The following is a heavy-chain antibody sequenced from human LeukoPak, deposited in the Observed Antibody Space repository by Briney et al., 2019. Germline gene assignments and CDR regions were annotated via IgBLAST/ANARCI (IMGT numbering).Heavy chain of an antibody. J-gene: IGHJ4*02. V-gene: IGHV3-23*01. CDR2: ISATASNT. D-gene: IGHD3-10*01. CDR1: GFTFSSYA. CDR3: AKLSGSGSLGVMSLYYFDY. Sequence: GGSLRLSCAASGFTFSSYAMSWVRQAPGKGLEWVSAISATASNTYYADSVKGRFTISRDNSKNTLYLQMNSLRAEDTAVYYCAKLSGSGSLGVMSLYYFDYWGQGTLVTVSS.